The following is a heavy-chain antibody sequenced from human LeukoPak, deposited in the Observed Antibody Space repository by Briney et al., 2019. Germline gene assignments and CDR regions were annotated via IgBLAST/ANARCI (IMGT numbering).Heavy chain of an antibody. Sequence: PSETLSLTCTVSGGSISGYYWSWIRQSPGKRLEWIAYISFTGNTNYNPSLKSRVTISLDTSKTHFSLTLSSLTAADTAVYYCARSPPGWYYDNSGQCYFDTWGQGALVTVSS. CDR3: ARSPPGWYYDNSGQCYFDT. J-gene: IGHJ4*02. V-gene: IGHV4-59*08. CDR1: GGSISGYY. D-gene: IGHD3-22*01. CDR2: ISFTGNT.